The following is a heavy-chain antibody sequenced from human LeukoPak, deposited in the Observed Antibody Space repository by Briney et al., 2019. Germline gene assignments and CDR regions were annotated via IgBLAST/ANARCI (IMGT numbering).Heavy chain of an antibody. D-gene: IGHD5-18*01. J-gene: IGHJ5*02. CDR3: ARHRGYSYGYGP. V-gene: IGHV4-39*07. CDR2: IYYSGNT. Sequence: SETLSLTCTVSGDSISTSNSYWGWIRQPPGKGLEWIGSIYYSGNTYYNPSLKSRVTISVDTSKNQFSLKLSSVTAADTAVYYCARHRGYSYGYGPWGQGTLVTVSS. CDR1: GDSISTSNSY.